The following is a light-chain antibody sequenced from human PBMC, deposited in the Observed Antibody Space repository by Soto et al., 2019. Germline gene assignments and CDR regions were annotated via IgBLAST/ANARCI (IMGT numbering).Light chain of an antibody. V-gene: IGLV1-44*01. CDR2: SNR. J-gene: IGLJ3*02. Sequence: QSVLTQPPSASGTPGQRVSISCSGSDSNIGDNAVNWFQQLPGTAPKLLIYSNRQRPSGVPDRFSGSKSGTSASLAISGLQSEDEAVYFFATWDDSLNGRVFGGGTKLTVL. CDR3: ATWDDSLNGRV. CDR1: DSNIGDNA.